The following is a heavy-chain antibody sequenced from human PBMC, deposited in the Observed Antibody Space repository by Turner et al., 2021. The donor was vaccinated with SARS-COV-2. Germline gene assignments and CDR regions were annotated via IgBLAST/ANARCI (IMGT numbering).Heavy chain of an antibody. CDR1: GFHFSSYA. CDR2: ISGSGGST. D-gene: IGHD3-22*01. V-gene: IGHV3-23*01. Sequence: EVQLLESGGGLVQPGGSLRLSCAASGFHFSSYAMSWVRQAPGKGLEWVSAISGSGGSTYYADSVKGRFTISRDNSKNTLYLQMNSLRAEDTAVYYCAKADRVMIVVVITLFDYWGQGTLVTVSS. J-gene: IGHJ4*02. CDR3: AKADRVMIVVVITLFDY.